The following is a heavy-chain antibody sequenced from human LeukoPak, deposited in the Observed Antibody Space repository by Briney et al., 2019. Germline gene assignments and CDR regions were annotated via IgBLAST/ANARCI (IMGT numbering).Heavy chain of an antibody. CDR3: ARLVVLVIQGIGGVYYFDY. D-gene: IGHD3-9*01. V-gene: IGHV4-39*01. CDR2: IYYSGST. Sequence: PSETLSLTCTVSGGSISSSSYYWGWIRKPPGKGLEWIVSIYYSGSTYDNPSRKSRVTISVDPSKNQFSLKLSSVTAADTAVYYCARLVVLVIQGIGGVYYFDYWGQGTLFTVSS. CDR1: GGSISSSSYY. J-gene: IGHJ4*02.